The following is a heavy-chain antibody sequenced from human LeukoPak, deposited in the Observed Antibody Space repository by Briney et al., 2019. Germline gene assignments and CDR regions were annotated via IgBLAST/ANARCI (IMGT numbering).Heavy chain of an antibody. CDR3: ARGDYCSSTSCYTDYGMDV. CDR1: GYTFTSYD. Sequence: ASVKVSCKASGYTFTSYDINWVRQATGQGLEWMGWMNPNSGNTGYAQKFQGRVTMTRNTSISTAYMELSSLRSKDTAVYYCARGDYCSSTSCYTDYGMDVWGQGTTVTVSS. D-gene: IGHD2-2*02. CDR2: MNPNSGNT. J-gene: IGHJ6*02. V-gene: IGHV1-8*01.